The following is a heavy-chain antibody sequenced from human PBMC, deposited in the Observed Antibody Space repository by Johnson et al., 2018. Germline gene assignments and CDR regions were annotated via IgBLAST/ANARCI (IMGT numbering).Heavy chain of an antibody. D-gene: IGHD2-15*01. V-gene: IGHV3-23*04. Sequence: VQLVESGGGLVQPGGSLRLSCKGSGFTFSSFAMSWVRQAPGKGLEWVSGISASAGSTYYADSVKGRFSISRDNSKEILDLQMNSLRAEDTAVYYCAKDPLVLLRDAFDIWGQGTMVTVSS. CDR1: GFTFSSFA. CDR2: ISASAGST. CDR3: AKDPLVLLRDAFDI. J-gene: IGHJ3*02.